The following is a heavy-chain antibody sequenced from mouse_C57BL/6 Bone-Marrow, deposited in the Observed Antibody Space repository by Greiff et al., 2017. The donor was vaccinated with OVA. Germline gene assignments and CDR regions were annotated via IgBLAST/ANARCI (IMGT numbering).Heavy chain of an antibody. J-gene: IGHJ1*03. CDR1: GYTFTSYW. CDR2: IDPNSGGT. V-gene: IGHV1-72*01. CDR3: ARRTLAGSSYWYFDV. D-gene: IGHD1-1*01. Sequence: QVQLQQSGAELVKPGASVKLSCKASGYTFTSYWMHWVKQRPGRGLEWIGRIDPNSGGTKYNEKFKSKATLTVDKPSSTAYMQLSSLTSEDSAVYYCARRTLAGSSYWYFDVWGTGTTVTVSS.